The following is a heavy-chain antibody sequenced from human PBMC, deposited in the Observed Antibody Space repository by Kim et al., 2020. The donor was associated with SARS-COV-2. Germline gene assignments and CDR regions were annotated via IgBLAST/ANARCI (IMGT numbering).Heavy chain of an antibody. D-gene: IGHD4-17*01. J-gene: IGHJ4*02. Sequence: SVKRRVTSSRDNAKKALYLRMNSLRDEDTAVYYCASTHDYGGNGGNYFDYWGQGTLVTVSS. V-gene: IGHV3-48*02. CDR3: ASTHDYGGNGGNYFDY.